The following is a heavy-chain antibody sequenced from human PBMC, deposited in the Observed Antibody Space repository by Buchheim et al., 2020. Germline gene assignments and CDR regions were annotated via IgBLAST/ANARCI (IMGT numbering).Heavy chain of an antibody. Sequence: QVQLVQSGAEVKKPGASVKVSCKASGYTFTSYYMHWVRQAPGQGLEWMGIINPSGGSTSYAQKFQGRVTMTRDTSPSTAYMELSSLRSEDTAVYYCARAPKSVADSYNWFDPWGQGTL. CDR2: INPSGGST. J-gene: IGHJ5*02. D-gene: IGHD6-19*01. V-gene: IGHV1-46*01. CDR3: ARAPKSVADSYNWFDP. CDR1: GYTFTSYY.